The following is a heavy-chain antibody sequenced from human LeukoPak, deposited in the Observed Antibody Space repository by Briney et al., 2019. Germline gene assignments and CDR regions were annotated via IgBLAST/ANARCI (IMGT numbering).Heavy chain of an antibody. CDR3: AREPTTVTTFDY. Sequence: GGSLTLSCAASGIILSSYWMSWVRQAPGKGLEWVANIKQDGSEKYYVDSVKGRFTISRDNAKNSLYLQMNSLRAEDTAVYYCAREPTTVTTFDYWGQGTLVTVSS. CDR2: IKQDGSEK. J-gene: IGHJ4*02. V-gene: IGHV3-7*01. CDR1: GIILSSYW. D-gene: IGHD4-17*01.